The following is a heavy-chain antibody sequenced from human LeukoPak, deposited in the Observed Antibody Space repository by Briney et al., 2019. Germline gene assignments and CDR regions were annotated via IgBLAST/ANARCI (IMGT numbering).Heavy chain of an antibody. CDR1: GYTFTDYY. Sequence: GASVKVSCKASGYTFTDYYMHWVRQAPGQGLEWMGWINPNSGGTNYAQKFQGRVTMTRDTSISTAYMELSRLRSDDTAVYYCARGPEGYCSGGSCHRWFDPWGQGTLVTVSS. J-gene: IGHJ5*02. CDR3: ARGPEGYCSGGSCHRWFDP. V-gene: IGHV1-2*02. D-gene: IGHD2-15*01. CDR2: INPNSGGT.